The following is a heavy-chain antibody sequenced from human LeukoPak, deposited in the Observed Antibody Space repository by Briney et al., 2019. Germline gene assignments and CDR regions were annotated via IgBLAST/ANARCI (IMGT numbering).Heavy chain of an antibody. CDR3: ARGDIVVVPAAKGAYNWFDP. V-gene: IGHV1-2*02. J-gene: IGHJ5*02. CDR1: GYTFTGYY. Sequence: GASVKVSCKASGYTFTGYYMPWVRQAPGQGLEWMGWINPNSGGTNYAQKFQGRVTMTRDTSISTAYMELSRLRSDDTAVYFCARGDIVVVPAAKGAYNWFDPWGQGTLVTVSS. CDR2: INPNSGGT. D-gene: IGHD2-2*01.